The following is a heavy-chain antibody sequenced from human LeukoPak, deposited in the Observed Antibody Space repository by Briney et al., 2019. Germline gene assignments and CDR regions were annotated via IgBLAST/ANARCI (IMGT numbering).Heavy chain of an antibody. CDR1: GFTFSTYG. D-gene: IGHD3-22*01. V-gene: IGHV3-30*18. CDR2: ISYDGSNK. Sequence: GGSLRLSCSASGFTFSTYGMHWVRQAPGKGLEWVAVISYDGSNKYYADSVKGRFTISRDNSKNTLYLQMNSLRAEDTAVYYCAKDLYYYDSSGYYETHYYYGMDVWGQGTTVTVSS. J-gene: IGHJ6*02. CDR3: AKDLYYYDSSGYYETHYYYGMDV.